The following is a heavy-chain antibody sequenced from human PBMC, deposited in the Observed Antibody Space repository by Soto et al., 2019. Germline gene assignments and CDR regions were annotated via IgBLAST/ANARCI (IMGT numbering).Heavy chain of an antibody. CDR1: RDSVSSNSAA. Sequence: SQTLSLTCAISRDSVSSNSAAWNWIRQSPSRGLEWLGRTYYRSKWYNDYAVSVKSRITINPDTSKNQFSLQLNSVTPEDTAVYYCARGLFIAAAGTIYGMDVWGQGTTVTVSS. CDR3: ARGLFIAAAGTIYGMDV. V-gene: IGHV6-1*01. J-gene: IGHJ6*02. CDR2: TYYRSKWYN. D-gene: IGHD6-13*01.